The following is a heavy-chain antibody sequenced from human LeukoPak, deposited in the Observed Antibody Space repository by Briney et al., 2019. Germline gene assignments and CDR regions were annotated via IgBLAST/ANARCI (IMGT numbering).Heavy chain of an antibody. CDR1: GFTFSTYS. Sequence: GGSLRLSCAASGFTFSTYSMNWVRQAPGEGLEWVSSISSGSSYIYYADSVKGRFTISRDNAKNSLYLQMNSLRAEDTAMYFCARVASDYWGQGTLVTVSS. CDR3: ARVASDY. J-gene: IGHJ4*02. V-gene: IGHV3-21*01. CDR2: ISSGSSYI.